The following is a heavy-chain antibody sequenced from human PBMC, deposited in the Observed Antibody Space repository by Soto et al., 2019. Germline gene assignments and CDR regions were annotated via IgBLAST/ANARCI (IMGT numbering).Heavy chain of an antibody. CDR2: IYYSGNT. V-gene: IGHV4-31*03. CDR3: ERTSDLGSRDWFDP. CDR1: GGSISTGGYR. J-gene: IGHJ5*02. Sequence: SETLSLTCSVSGGSISTGGYRWTWIRQHQEKGLEWIGYIYYSGNTHYNPSLRSRLTTSVHTSPNQLSLNLTSLTAADTAVYYCERTSDLGSRDWFDPWGLGTLVTVS.